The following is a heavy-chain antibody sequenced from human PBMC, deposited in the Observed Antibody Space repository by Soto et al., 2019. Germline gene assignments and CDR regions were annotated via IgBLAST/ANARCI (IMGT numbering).Heavy chain of an antibody. V-gene: IGHV3-23*01. J-gene: IGHJ4*02. CDR2: VTSSGFGT. Sequence: EEHLSESGGGLVQPGGSLRLSCSTSGFTFRNFAMGWVRQAPGKGLEWVSSVTSSGFGTYYADSVKGRFTISRDNSKSTLNLQMNSLSPGDTAMYYCVIGYGPASYYDYWGQGTLVTVSS. CDR1: GFTFRNFA. D-gene: IGHD3-10*01. CDR3: VIGYGPASYYDY.